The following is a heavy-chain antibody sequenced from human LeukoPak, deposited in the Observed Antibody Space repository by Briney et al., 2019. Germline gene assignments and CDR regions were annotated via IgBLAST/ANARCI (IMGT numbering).Heavy chain of an antibody. D-gene: IGHD2-8*01. CDR1: GFTFSSYA. CDR2: ISESGGGLYSGGGT. CDR3: VNRGVYYFDS. J-gene: IGHJ4*02. V-gene: IGHV3-23*01. Sequence: GGSLRLSCAASGFTFSSYAMTWVRQIPGKGLEWVSTISESGGGLYSGGGTYYGDSVKGRFTISRDNSKNTLYLQMNSLRAEDTAVYYCVNRGVYYFDSWGQGTLVTVSS.